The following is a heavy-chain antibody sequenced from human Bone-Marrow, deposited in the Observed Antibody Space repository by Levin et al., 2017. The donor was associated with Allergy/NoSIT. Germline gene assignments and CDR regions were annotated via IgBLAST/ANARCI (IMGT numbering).Heavy chain of an antibody. Sequence: SCEVSGLTFSNYAMSWVRQAPGKGLEWVSGISGSGDSTYYVDSVKGRFTISRDNSKNTLSLQMNSLRAEDTALYYCAKDRGTYFVNFFDYWGQGALVTVSS. D-gene: IGHD1-26*01. CDR1: GLTFSNYA. J-gene: IGHJ4*02. V-gene: IGHV3-23*01. CDR3: AKDRGTYFVNFFDY. CDR2: ISGSGDST.